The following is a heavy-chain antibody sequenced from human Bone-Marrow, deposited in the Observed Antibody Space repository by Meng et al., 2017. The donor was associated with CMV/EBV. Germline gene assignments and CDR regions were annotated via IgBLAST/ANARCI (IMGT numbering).Heavy chain of an antibody. CDR1: GFTFSSYS. V-gene: IGHV3-33*08. Sequence: GESLKISCAASGFTFSSYSMNWVRQAPGKGLEWVAIIWYDGSNEYYADSVKGRFTISRDKSRNTLYLQMNSLRVEDTAVYYCAKGSGYYRGGNVMDVWGQGTTVTVSS. CDR3: AKGSGYYRGGNVMDV. J-gene: IGHJ6*02. CDR2: IWYDGSNE. D-gene: IGHD3-3*01.